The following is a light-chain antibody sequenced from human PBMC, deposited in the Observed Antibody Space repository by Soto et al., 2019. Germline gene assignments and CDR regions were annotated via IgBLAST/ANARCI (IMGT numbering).Light chain of an antibody. CDR2: DAS. CDR1: QSVSSY. V-gene: IGKV3-11*01. CDR3: QQRRNWLLT. Sequence: EIVLTQSPATLSLSPGERATLSCRASQSVSSYLAWYQQKPGQAPRLLIYDASNRAPGIPARFSGSGSGTDFTLTISSLEPEDFAVYYCQQRRNWLLTFGGGTKVEMK. J-gene: IGKJ4*01.